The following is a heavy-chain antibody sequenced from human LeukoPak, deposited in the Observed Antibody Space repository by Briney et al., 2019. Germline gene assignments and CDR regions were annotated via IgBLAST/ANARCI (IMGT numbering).Heavy chain of an antibody. J-gene: IGHJ4*02. CDR2: ISSSSSYI. Sequence: PGGSLRLSCAASGFTFSSYSMNWVRQAPGKGLEWVSSISSSSSYIYYADSVKGRFTISRDNAKNSLYLQMNSLRAEDTAVYYCASTIVVVVPAKSLDYWGQGTLVTVSS. V-gene: IGHV3-21*01. CDR1: GFTFSSYS. CDR3: ASTIVVVVPAKSLDY. D-gene: IGHD2-15*01.